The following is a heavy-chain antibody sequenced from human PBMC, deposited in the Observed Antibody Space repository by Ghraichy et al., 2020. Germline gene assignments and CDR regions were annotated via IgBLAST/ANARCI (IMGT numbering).Heavy chain of an antibody. CDR1: GGSSSGYY. Sequence: EARNISCAVYGGSSSGYYWSWIRQPPGKGLEWIGEINHSGSTNYNPSLKSRVTISVDTSKNQFSLKLSSVTAADTAVYYCASRMVRGVATTWGQGTLVTVSS. V-gene: IGHV4-34*01. J-gene: IGHJ5*02. CDR2: INHSGST. D-gene: IGHD3-10*01. CDR3: ASRMVRGVATT.